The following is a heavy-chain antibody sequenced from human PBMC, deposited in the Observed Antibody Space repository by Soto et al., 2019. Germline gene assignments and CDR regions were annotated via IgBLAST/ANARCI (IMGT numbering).Heavy chain of an antibody. CDR2: ISGSGFKK. J-gene: IGHJ5*02. CDR3: AKNQGVELVPLATVDWFDP. D-gene: IGHD1-26*01. Sequence: GGSLRLSCAASGFIFENFGMSWVRQAPGKGLEWISSISGSGFKKYYADSVKGRYTISRDNSKSTVYLELNNLSAEDTAVYHCAKNQGVELVPLATVDWFDPWGQGSVVTVSS. V-gene: IGHV3-23*01. CDR1: GFIFENFG.